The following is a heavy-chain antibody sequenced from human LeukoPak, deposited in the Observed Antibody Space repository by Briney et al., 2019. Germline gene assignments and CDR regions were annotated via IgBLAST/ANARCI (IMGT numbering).Heavy chain of an antibody. Sequence: PSETLSLTCAVYGGSFSGYYWSWIRQPPGKGLEWIGEINHSGSTNYNPSLKSRVTISVDTSKNQFSLKLSSVTAADTAVYYCARGPRFVVVTWSGFDYWGQGTLVTVSS. J-gene: IGHJ4*02. CDR3: ARGPRFVVVTWSGFDY. CDR2: INHSGST. V-gene: IGHV4-34*01. D-gene: IGHD2-21*02. CDR1: GGSFSGYY.